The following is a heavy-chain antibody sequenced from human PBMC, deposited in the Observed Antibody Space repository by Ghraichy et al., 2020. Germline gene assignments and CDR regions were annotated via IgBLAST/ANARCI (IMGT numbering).Heavy chain of an antibody. V-gene: IGHV3-48*02. CDR2: ISSSGSTI. CDR3: ARGSDFFDATPPGPDF. CDR1: GFTFSYYS. Sequence: GGSLRLSCAASGFTFSYYSMHWVRQAPGKGPECVSYISSSGSTIYYTDSVKGRFTISRDNAKNSLYLQMNSLRDEDTALYYCARGSDFFDATPPGPDFWGQGTLVTVSS. J-gene: IGHJ4*02. D-gene: IGHD2-15*01.